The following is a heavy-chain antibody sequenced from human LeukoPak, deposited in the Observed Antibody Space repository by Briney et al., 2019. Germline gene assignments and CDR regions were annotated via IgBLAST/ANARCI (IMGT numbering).Heavy chain of an antibody. CDR1: GGSFSGYY. J-gene: IGHJ4*02. V-gene: IGHV4-34*01. D-gene: IGHD5-12*01. Sequence: SETLSLTCAVYGGSFSGYYWSWIRQPPGKGLEWIGEINHSGSTSYNPSLKSRVTISVDTSKNQFSLKLSSVTAADTAVYYCARSLGKMATIKYWGQGTLVTVSS. CDR3: ARSLGKMATIKY. CDR2: INHSGST.